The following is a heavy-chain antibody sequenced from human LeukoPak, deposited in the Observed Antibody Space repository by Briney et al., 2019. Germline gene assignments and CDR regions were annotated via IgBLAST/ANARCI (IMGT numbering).Heavy chain of an antibody. D-gene: IGHD1-26*01. J-gene: IGHJ4*02. V-gene: IGHV3-23*01. CDR1: GFTFRSYA. CDR3: AKDKVEVGSVRWFDY. CDR2: ISGSGGST. Sequence: GGSLRLSRGASGFTFRSYAMSWVRQAPGKELEWVSAISGSGGSTYYADSVKGRFTISRDNSKNTLYLQMNSLRVEDTAVYYCAKDKVEVGSVRWFDYWGQGTLVTVSS.